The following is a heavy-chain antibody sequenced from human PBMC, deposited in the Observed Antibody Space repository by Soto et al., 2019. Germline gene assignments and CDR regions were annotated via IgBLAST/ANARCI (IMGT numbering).Heavy chain of an antibody. CDR1: GFTFSSYA. D-gene: IGHD6-6*01. V-gene: IGHV3-30-3*01. J-gene: IGHJ6*02. CDR2: ISYDGSNK. Sequence: QVQLVESGGGVVQPGRSLRLSCAASGFTFSSYAMHWVRQAPGKGLEWVAVISYDGSNKYYADSVKGRFTISRDNSKNTLYLQMNSLRAEDTAVYYCASISLNIAAQSRDVWGQGTTVTVSS. CDR3: ASISLNIAAQSRDV.